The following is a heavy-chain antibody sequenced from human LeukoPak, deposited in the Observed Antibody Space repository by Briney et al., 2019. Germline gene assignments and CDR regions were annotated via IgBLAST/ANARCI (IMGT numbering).Heavy chain of an antibody. CDR2: INPNSGGT. V-gene: IGHV1-2*02. CDR3: ARARSGYCSSTSCPNPDY. CDR1: GYTFTSYY. Sequence: ASVKLSCKASGYTFTSYYMHWVRQAPGQGLEWMGWINPNSGGTNYAQKFQGRVTMARDTSINTSYMELSRLRSDDTAVYYCARARSGYCSSTSCPNPDYWGQGTLVTVSS. J-gene: IGHJ4*02. D-gene: IGHD2-2*01.